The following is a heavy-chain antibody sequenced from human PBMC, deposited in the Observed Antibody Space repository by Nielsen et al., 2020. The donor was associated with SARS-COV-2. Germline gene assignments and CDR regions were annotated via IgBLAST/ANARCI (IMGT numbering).Heavy chain of an antibody. Sequence: SVKVSCKASGGTFSSYAISWVRQAPGQGLEWMGGIIPIFGTANYAQKFQGRVTITADESTSTAYMELSSLRSEDTAVYYCARGEWEPTDYCYYGMDVWGQGTTVTVSS. CDR1: GGTFSSYA. D-gene: IGHD1-26*01. CDR2: IIPIFGTA. V-gene: IGHV1-69*13. CDR3: ARGEWEPTDYCYYGMDV. J-gene: IGHJ6*02.